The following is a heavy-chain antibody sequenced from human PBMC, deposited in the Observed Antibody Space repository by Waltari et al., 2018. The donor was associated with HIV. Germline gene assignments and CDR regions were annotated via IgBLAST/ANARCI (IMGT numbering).Heavy chain of an antibody. CDR1: GGSFSDYY. J-gene: IGHJ5*02. Sequence: QVQLQPWGAGLLKPSETLSLTCAVYGGSFSDYYWSWIRQPPGKGLEWIGEINYSESTIINASLKSRVPIAVDTSKNQSSLKLSSVTAAETAVHYCARGARYCSSTSCPNWFDPWGQGTLVTVSS. V-gene: IGHV4-34*01. D-gene: IGHD2-2*01. CDR3: ARGARYCSSTSCPNWFDP. CDR2: INYSEST.